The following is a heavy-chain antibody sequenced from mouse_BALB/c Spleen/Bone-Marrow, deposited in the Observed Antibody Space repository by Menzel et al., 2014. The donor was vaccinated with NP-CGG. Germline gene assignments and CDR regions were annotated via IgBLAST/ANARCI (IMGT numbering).Heavy chain of an antibody. D-gene: IGHD4-1*01. CDR2: INPSTGYT. J-gene: IGHJ2*01. V-gene: IGHV1-7*01. CDR1: GYTFTSYW. CDR3: ATGYYFDY. Sequence: VQLQQSGAELAKPGASVKMSCKASGYTFTSYWMHWVKQRPGQGLEWIGYINPSTGYTEYNQKFKDKATSTADKSSSTAYMQLSSLTSEDSAVYYCATGYYFDYWGQGTTLTVSS.